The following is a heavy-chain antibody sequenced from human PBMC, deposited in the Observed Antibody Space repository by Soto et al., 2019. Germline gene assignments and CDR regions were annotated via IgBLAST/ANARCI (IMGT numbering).Heavy chain of an antibody. CDR1: SGSLGGYY. V-gene: IGHV4-34*01. Sequence: SETMSLTCSIYSGSLGGYYWSLIRHPPGKGLEWIGEISQSGNTNYSPSLKSRVSISIDTSKKQFSLNLASVSAADTAVYYCARAPKVSGSSQTRPDFWGQGTLVTVSS. CDR2: ISQSGNT. J-gene: IGHJ4*02. D-gene: IGHD6-6*01. CDR3: ARAPKVSGSSQTRPDF.